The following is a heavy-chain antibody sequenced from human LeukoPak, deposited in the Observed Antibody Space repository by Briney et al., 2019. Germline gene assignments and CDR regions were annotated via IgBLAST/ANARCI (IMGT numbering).Heavy chain of an antibody. CDR3: ARTRGSYGDSENYYYYYMDV. Sequence: SETLSLTCAVYGGSFSGYCWSWIRQPPGKGLEWIGEINHSGSTNYNPSLKSRVTISVDTSKNQFSLKLSSVTAADTAVYYCARTRGSYGDSENYYYYYMDVWGKGTTVTVSS. CDR2: INHSGST. V-gene: IGHV4-34*01. D-gene: IGHD4-17*01. J-gene: IGHJ6*03. CDR1: GGSFSGYC.